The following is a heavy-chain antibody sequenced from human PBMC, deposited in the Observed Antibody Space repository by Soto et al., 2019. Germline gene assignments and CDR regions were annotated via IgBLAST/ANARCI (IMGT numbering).Heavy chain of an antibody. CDR1: GGTLSNYA. V-gene: IGHV1-69*12. D-gene: IGHD3-9*01. J-gene: IGHJ6*02. CDR2: IIPVYETA. Sequence: QVQLVQSGTEVKRPGSSVKVSCKASGGTLSNYAISWVRQAPGQGLEWMGGIIPVYETANYAQKFKGRVTITADESTNTAYMVLSSLRSEDTAIYYCARPARLTGRSSYYYRTDVWGQGTTISVSS. CDR3: ARPARLTGRSSYYYRTDV.